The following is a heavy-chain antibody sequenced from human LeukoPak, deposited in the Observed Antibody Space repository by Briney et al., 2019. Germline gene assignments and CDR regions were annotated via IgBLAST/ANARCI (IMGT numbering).Heavy chain of an antibody. J-gene: IGHJ4*02. Sequence: ASVKVSCRASGYTFTSYYMHWVRQAPGRGLEWMGIINPSGGSTSYAQKFQGRVTMTRDTSTSTVYMELSSLRSEDTAVYYCARDGTPLPNRRTIVAFGDFDYWGQGTLVTVSS. CDR1: GYTFTSYY. CDR3: ARDGTPLPNRRTIVAFGDFDY. D-gene: IGHD2-15*01. V-gene: IGHV1-46*01. CDR2: INPSGGST.